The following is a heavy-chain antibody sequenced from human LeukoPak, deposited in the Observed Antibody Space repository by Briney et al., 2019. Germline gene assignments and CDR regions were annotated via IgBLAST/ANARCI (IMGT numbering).Heavy chain of an antibody. J-gene: IGHJ6*02. Sequence: ASVKVSCKASGYTFTSYGISWVRQAPGQGLEWMGWISAYNGNTNYARKLQGRVTMTIDTSTSTAYMELRSLRSDDTAVYYCARGETTVRPYYYYGMDVWGQGTTVTVSS. CDR2: ISAYNGNT. CDR3: ARGETTVRPYYYYGMDV. D-gene: IGHD4-11*01. V-gene: IGHV1-18*01. CDR1: GYTFTSYG.